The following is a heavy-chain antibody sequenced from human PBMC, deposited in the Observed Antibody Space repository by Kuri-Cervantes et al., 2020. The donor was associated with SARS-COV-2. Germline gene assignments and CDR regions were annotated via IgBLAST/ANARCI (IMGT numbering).Heavy chain of an antibody. V-gene: IGHV3-43*01. Sequence: GGSLRLSCAASGFTFDDYTMHWVRQAPGKGLEWVSLISWDGGSTYYADSVKGRFTISRDNSKNSLYLQMNSLRTEDTALYYCASLRGPWGQGTLVTVSS. CDR3: ASLRGP. CDR1: GFTFDDYT. CDR2: ISWDGGST. J-gene: IGHJ5*02. D-gene: IGHD5-12*01.